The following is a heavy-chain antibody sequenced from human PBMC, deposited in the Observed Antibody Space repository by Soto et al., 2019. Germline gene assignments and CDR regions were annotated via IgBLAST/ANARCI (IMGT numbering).Heavy chain of an antibody. D-gene: IGHD3-3*01. CDR1: GFTVSSNY. CDR3: ARLLNYYDFWSGYYDY. V-gene: IGHV3-53*01. Sequence: GGSLRLSCAASGFTVSSNYMSWVRQAPGKGLEWVSVIYSGGSTYYADSVKGRFTISRDNSKNPLYLQMNSLRAEDTAVYYCARLLNYYDFWSGYYDYWGQGTLVTVSS. CDR2: IYSGGST. J-gene: IGHJ4*02.